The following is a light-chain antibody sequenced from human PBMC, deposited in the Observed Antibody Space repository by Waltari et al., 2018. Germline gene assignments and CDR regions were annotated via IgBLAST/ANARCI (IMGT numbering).Light chain of an antibody. J-gene: IGKJ1*01. CDR2: GAS. CDR3: QHYVRLPAT. CDR1: QSISRS. V-gene: IGKV3-20*01. Sequence: ITMSQSPGTVSVSPGERTTLSCRASQSISRSLAWYQQKPGQAPKLLIYGASTRATGIPDRFTGSGSGTDFSLTISSLEPEDFAIYYCQHYVRLPATFGQGTKVEIK.